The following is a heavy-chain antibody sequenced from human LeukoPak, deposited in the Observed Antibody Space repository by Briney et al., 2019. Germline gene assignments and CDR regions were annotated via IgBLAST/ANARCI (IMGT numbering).Heavy chain of an antibody. CDR3: AKDRAGYYGSGSYRAVFDY. V-gene: IGHV3-30*18. CDR1: GFTFSIYG. CDR2: IANDGKTT. Sequence: GGSLRLSCAASGFTFSIYGTHWVRQAPGKGLEWVAVIANDGKTTYYADSVKGRFTISRDNSKNTLYLQMNSLRAEDTAVYYCAKDRAGYYGSGSYRAVFDYWGQGTLVTVSS. D-gene: IGHD3-10*01. J-gene: IGHJ4*02.